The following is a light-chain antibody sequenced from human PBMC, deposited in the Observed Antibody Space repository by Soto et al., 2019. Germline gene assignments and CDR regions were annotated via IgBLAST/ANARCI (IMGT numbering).Light chain of an antibody. CDR2: LGS. Sequence: DIVMTQSPLSLPVTPGEPASISFRSSQSLLHSNGYNYLDWYLQKPGQSLQLLIYLGSNRASGVPGRFSGSGSGTDFTLKISRVEAEDVGVYYCMQALQSPFTFGPGTKVDIK. CDR1: QSLLHSNGYNY. V-gene: IGKV2-28*01. J-gene: IGKJ3*01. CDR3: MQALQSPFT.